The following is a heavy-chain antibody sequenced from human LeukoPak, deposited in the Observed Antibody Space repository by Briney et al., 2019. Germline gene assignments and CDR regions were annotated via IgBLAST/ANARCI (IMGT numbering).Heavy chain of an antibody. CDR2: IDPSDSYT. CDR3: ARHERSTTGSLLYDN. V-gene: IGHV5-10-1*01. Sequence: GESLKISCKGSGYSFTSYWISWVPQMPGKGLEWMGRIDPSDSYTNYSPSFQGHVTISADKSISAAYLQWSSLKASDTAMYYCARHERSTTGSLLYDNWGQGTLVTVSS. J-gene: IGHJ4*02. CDR1: GYSFTSYW. D-gene: IGHD1-1*01.